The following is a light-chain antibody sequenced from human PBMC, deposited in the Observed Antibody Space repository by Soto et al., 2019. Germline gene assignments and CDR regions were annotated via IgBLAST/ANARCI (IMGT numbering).Light chain of an antibody. V-gene: IGKV1-27*01. Sequence: DVQVTQSPPSLSAPVGDRVTITCRASQAISNGLSWYQHKPGQAPALLIFNAYNLKSGAPRRFSGSSSGTHFTFTISSLQPADAATYDCRPDYAPPLTFGRGTNV. CDR3: RPDYAPPLT. CDR1: QAISNG. CDR2: NAY. J-gene: IGKJ3*01.